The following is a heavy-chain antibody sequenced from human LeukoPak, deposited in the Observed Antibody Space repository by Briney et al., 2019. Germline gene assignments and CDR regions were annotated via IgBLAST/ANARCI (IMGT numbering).Heavy chain of an antibody. Sequence: PGGSLRLSCAASGFTFSTYGMSWVRQAPGKGLEWVSGIGGSGINTYYADSVKGRFAISRDNSRNTLYLQMKSLRAEDTALYYCASGVTVTDAFDIWGQGTMVTVSS. V-gene: IGHV3-23*01. CDR3: ASGVTVTDAFDI. D-gene: IGHD4-17*01. CDR2: IGGSGINT. CDR1: GFTFSTYG. J-gene: IGHJ3*02.